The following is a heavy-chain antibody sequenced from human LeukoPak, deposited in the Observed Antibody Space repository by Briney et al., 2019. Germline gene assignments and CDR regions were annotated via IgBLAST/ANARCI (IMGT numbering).Heavy chain of an antibody. J-gene: IGHJ6*03. V-gene: IGHV3-20*01. D-gene: IGHD2-2*01. CDR1: GFTFSSHW. Sequence: GGSLRLSCAASGFTFSSHWMHWVRQTPGKGLEWVSGINWNGGSTGYADSVKGRFTISRDNAKNSLYLQMNSLRAEDTALYHCARLAVPAASYYYYYMDVWGKGTTVTVSS. CDR2: INWNGGST. CDR3: ARLAVPAASYYYYYMDV.